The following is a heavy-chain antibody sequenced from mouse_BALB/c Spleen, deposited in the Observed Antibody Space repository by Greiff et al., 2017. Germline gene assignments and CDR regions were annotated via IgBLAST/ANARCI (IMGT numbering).Heavy chain of an antibody. J-gene: IGHJ4*01. Sequence: EVKLVESGPSLVKPSQTLSLTCSVTGDSITSGYWNWIRKFPGNKLEYMGYISYSGSTYYNPSLKSRISITRDTSKNQYYLQLNSVTTEDTATYYCASIYGSSYGYAMDYWGQGTSVTVSS. CDR1: GDSITSGY. V-gene: IGHV3-8*02. D-gene: IGHD1-1*01. CDR3: ASIYGSSYGYAMDY. CDR2: ISYSGST.